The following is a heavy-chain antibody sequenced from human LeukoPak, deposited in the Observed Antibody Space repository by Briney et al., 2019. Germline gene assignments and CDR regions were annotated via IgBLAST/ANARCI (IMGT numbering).Heavy chain of an antibody. CDR1: GYTLTELS. CDR3: ATGLRRTLYYYYGMDV. D-gene: IGHD4-17*01. Sequence: ASVKVSCKVSGYTLTELSMHWVRQAPGKGLEWMGGFDPEDGETIYAQKFQGRVTMTEDTSTDTAYMELSSLRSEDTAVYYCATGLRRTLYYYYGMDVRGQGTTVTVSS. V-gene: IGHV1-24*01. CDR2: FDPEDGET. J-gene: IGHJ6*02.